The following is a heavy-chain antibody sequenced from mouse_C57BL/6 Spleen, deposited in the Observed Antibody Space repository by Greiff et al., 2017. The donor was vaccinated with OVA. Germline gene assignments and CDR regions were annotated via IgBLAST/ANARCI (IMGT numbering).Heavy chain of an antibody. CDR3: TSITTVVPDY. D-gene: IGHD1-1*01. CDR1: GYTFTDYE. CDR2: IDPETGGT. V-gene: IGHV1-15*01. J-gene: IGHJ2*01. Sequence: QVQLQQSGAELVRPGASVTLSCTASGYTFTDYEMHWVKQTPVHGLEWIGAIDPETGGTAYNQKFKGKAILTADKSSSTAYMELRSLTSEDSAVYYCTSITTVVPDYWGQGTTLTVSS.